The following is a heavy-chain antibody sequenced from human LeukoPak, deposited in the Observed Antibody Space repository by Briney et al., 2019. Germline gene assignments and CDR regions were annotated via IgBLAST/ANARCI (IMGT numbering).Heavy chain of an antibody. J-gene: IGHJ3*02. D-gene: IGHD3-10*01. CDR2: ISSGSTYI. Sequence: GGSLRLSCAASGFTFSSYSMNWVRQAPGKGLEWVSAISSGSTYIYYADSVKGRFTISRDNTKNSLYLQMNSLRAEDTAVYYCTREGVDVFDIWGQGTMVTVSS. V-gene: IGHV3-21*01. CDR3: TREGVDVFDI. CDR1: GFTFSSYS.